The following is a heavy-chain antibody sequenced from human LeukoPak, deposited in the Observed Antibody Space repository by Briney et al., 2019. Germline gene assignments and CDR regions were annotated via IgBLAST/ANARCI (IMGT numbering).Heavy chain of an antibody. CDR3: ARDSYSGYDPPFDY. J-gene: IGHJ4*02. Sequence: PGGSLRLSCAASGFTFSSYGMHWVRQAPGKGLEWVAVIWYDGSNKYYADSVKGRFTISRDNSKNTLYLQMNSLRAEDTAVYYCARDSYSGYDPPFDYWGQGTLVTVSS. V-gene: IGHV3-33*01. CDR1: GFTFSSYG. CDR2: IWYDGSNK. D-gene: IGHD5-12*01.